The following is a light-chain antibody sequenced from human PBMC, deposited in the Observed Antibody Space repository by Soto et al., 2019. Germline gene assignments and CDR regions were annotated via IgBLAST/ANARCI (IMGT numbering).Light chain of an antibody. Sequence: EIVLTQSPATLSVSPGVRSTLSWRSSQSISDTLAWYQQKPGQAPRLLIYGASRRATGFPARFSGSGSGTGFTLTISSLQSEDFAVYYCQQYDNWPWTFGQGTKVDIK. V-gene: IGKV3-15*01. CDR2: GAS. CDR1: QSISDT. J-gene: IGKJ1*01. CDR3: QQYDNWPWT.